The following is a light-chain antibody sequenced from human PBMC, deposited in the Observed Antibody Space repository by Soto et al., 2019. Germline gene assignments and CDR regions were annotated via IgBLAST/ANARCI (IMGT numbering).Light chain of an antibody. V-gene: IGKV1-39*01. CDR2: AAS. J-gene: IGKJ4*01. Sequence: DIQMTQSPSSLSASVGDRVTITCRASESISTHLNWYQQKSGGAPQLLIQAASTLQTGVPSRFSGSGSGTDFTLTISSLEPADFAVYYCQQRSNWPLTFGGGTKVDIK. CDR3: QQRSNWPLT. CDR1: ESISTH.